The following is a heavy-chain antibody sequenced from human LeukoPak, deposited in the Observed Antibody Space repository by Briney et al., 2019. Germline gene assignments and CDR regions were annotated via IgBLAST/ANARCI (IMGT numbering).Heavy chain of an antibody. V-gene: IGHV3-11*01. CDR1: GFTFSDYY. CDR3: AKTRGYSGYEARDY. D-gene: IGHD5-12*01. Sequence: GGSLRLSCAASGFTFSDYYMSWIRQAPGKGLEWVSYISSSGSTIYYADSVKGRFTISRDNSKNTLYLQMNSLRAEDTAVYYCAKTRGYSGYEARDYWGQGTLVTVSS. J-gene: IGHJ4*02. CDR2: ISSSGSTI.